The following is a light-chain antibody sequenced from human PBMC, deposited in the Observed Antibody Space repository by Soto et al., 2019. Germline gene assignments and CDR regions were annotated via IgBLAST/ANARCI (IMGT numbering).Light chain of an antibody. V-gene: IGLV2-8*01. CDR1: SSDVGGYNY. CDR3: SSYAGSNKAV. J-gene: IGLJ3*02. Sequence: QSALTQPPSASGSPGQSVTISCTGSSSDVGGYNYVSWYQQYPGKAPKLMIYEVSRRPSGVPDRFSGSKSGNTASLTVSGHQAEDEAEYYCSSYAGSNKAVFGGGTKLTVL. CDR2: EVS.